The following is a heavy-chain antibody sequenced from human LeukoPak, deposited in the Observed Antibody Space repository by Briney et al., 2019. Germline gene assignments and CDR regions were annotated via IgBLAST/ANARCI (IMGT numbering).Heavy chain of an antibody. D-gene: IGHD3-3*01. J-gene: IGHJ4*02. CDR3: ARDFSPYDFWSGYYSGDY. CDR2: IKQDGSEK. CDR1: GFTFSNYW. Sequence: GGSLRLSCAASGFTFSNYWISWVRQAPGKGLEWVANIKQDGSEKYYVDSVKGRFTISRDNAKNSLYLQMNSLRAEDTAVYYCARDFSPYDFWSGYYSGDYWGQGTLVTVSS. V-gene: IGHV3-7*01.